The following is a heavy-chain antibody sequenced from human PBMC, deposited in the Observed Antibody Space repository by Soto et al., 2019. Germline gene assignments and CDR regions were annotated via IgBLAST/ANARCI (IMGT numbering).Heavy chain of an antibody. CDR2: IHYGGGT. CDR1: GGSMSSYY. V-gene: IGHV4-59*01. Sequence: SETLSLTCTVSGGSMSSYYWTWIRQPPGKGLEWIGFIHYGGGTVYNPALRSRVTVTVDTSKNQFSLKLSSVTPADTAVYYCARGYCTGGSCYSIWFDPWGQGTLVTVSS. CDR3: ARGYCTGGSCYSIWFDP. J-gene: IGHJ5*02. D-gene: IGHD2-15*01.